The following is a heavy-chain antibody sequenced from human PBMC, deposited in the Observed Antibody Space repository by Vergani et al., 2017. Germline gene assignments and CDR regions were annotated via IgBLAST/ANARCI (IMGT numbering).Heavy chain of an antibody. V-gene: IGHV3-30*02. Sequence: QVQLVESGGGVVQRGGSLRLSCATSGFTLSNYDMQWIRQGPGKGLEFVDFIQFDGSNQYYADSVKARFTLSRDFSKNTLYLQMNSLRTDDTATYYCAKHFRGWGIDYWGQGTQVIVSS. CDR2: IQFDGSNQ. CDR1: GFTLSNYD. CDR3: AKHFRGWGIDY. J-gene: IGHJ4*02. D-gene: IGHD3-16*01.